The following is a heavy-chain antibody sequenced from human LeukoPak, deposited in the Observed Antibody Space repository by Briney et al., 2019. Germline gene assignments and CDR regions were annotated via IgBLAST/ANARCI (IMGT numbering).Heavy chain of an antibody. CDR2: ISSSGNVV. CDR1: GFIFGSYE. D-gene: IGHD6-13*01. Sequence: PGGSLRLSCAASGFIFGSYEMNWVRQAPGKGLEYISYISSSGNVVNYEDSVKGRFTISRDNAKNLLYLQMNSLRVEDTAVYYCARGVYDNRSQYDWFDPWGQGTLVTVSS. J-gene: IGHJ5*02. CDR3: ARGVYDNRSQYDWFDP. V-gene: IGHV3-48*03.